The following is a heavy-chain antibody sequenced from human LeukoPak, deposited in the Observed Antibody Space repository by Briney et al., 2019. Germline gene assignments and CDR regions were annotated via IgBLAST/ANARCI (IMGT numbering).Heavy chain of an antibody. J-gene: IGHJ4*02. CDR2: ISYDGSNK. D-gene: IGHD6-19*01. V-gene: IGHV3-30-3*01. Sequence: PGGSLRRSRAASGFTFSSYAMHWVRQAPGKGLEWVAVISYDGSNKYYADSVKGRFTISRDNSKNTLYLQMNSLRAEDTAVYYCAKDRDPMAVAGTFDYWGQGTLVTVSS. CDR1: GFTFSSYA. CDR3: AKDRDPMAVAGTFDY.